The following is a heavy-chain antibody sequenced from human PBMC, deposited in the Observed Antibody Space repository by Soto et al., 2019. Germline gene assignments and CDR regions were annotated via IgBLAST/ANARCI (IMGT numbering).Heavy chain of an antibody. V-gene: IGHV3-48*02. CDR2: ISGSSRTT. D-gene: IGHD4-17*01. Sequence: EVHLLESGGGLVQPGGSLRLSCAASGFMFSSYAMSWVRQAPGKGLEWVSYISGSSRTTSYADSVKGRFTISRDTAKKSLFLQMNSLTDEDTAVYYCARSYNDYGCFDDWGQGALVTVSP. CDR1: GFMFSSYA. J-gene: IGHJ4*02. CDR3: ARSYNDYGCFDD.